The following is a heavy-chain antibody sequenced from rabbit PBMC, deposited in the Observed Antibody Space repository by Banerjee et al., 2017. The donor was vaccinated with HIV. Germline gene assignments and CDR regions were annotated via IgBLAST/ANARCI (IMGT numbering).Heavy chain of an antibody. V-gene: IGHV1S45*01. J-gene: IGHJ4*01. CDR1: GFSFTNKYV. D-gene: IGHD4-1*01. Sequence: QEQLEESGGGLVQPEGSLTLTCTASGFSFTNKYVMCWVRQAPGKGLEWIACINTSSGSTVYATWAKGRFTITRAASTRVALQMTNLTAADTATYFCAIIDSSGWGDFSLWSPGTLVSVS. CDR2: INTSSGST. CDR3: AIIDSSGWGDFSL.